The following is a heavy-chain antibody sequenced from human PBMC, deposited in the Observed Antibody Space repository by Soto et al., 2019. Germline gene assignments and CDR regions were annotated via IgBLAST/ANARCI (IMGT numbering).Heavy chain of an antibody. CDR3: ASQAYGDLDY. CDR1: GFTFSSYN. Sequence: GGSLRLSCAASGFTFSSYNMHWVRQAPGKGLEWVSSISGSGTHMYYADSVKGRFTVSRDNAKNSLYLQMNSLRAEDMAIYYCASQAYGDLDYWGQGTLVTVSS. V-gene: IGHV3-21*01. CDR2: ISGSGTHM. J-gene: IGHJ4*02. D-gene: IGHD4-17*01.